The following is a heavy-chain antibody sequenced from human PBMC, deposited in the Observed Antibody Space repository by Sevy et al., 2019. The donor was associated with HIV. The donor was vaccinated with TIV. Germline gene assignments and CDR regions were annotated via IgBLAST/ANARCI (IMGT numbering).Heavy chain of an antibody. J-gene: IGHJ4*02. CDR3: ARDRGEILRSAFKS. CDR1: GFSFSNFG. D-gene: IGHD3-10*01. V-gene: IGHV3-30*03. Sequence: GGSLRLSCIASGFSFSNFGMHWVRQAPGKGLEWVAISSYDGHTNYFGDSVKGRFTISRDNSKNTLYLQMNSLRVEDTAIYYCARDRGEILRSAFKSWGQGTLVTVSS. CDR2: SSYDGHTN.